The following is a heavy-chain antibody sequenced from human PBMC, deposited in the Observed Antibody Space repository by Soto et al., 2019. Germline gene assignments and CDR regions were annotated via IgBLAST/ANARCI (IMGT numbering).Heavy chain of an antibody. J-gene: IGHJ6*02. CDR1: GYSFTSYW. D-gene: IGHD6-19*01. Sequence: GESLKISCKGSGYSFTSYWTGWVRQMPGKGLEWMGIIYPGDSDTRYSPSFQGQVTISADKSISTAYLQWSSLKVSDTAMYYCARHLDSSGWHYFYGMDVLGQGTSVTVSS. V-gene: IGHV5-51*01. CDR2: IYPGDSDT. CDR3: ARHLDSSGWHYFYGMDV.